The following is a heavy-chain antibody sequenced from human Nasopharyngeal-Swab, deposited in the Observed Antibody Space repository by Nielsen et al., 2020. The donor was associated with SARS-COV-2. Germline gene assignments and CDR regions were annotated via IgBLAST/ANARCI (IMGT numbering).Heavy chain of an antibody. CDR3: ARGTPYCSSTSCYSWFDP. D-gene: IGHD2-2*01. J-gene: IGHJ5*02. Sequence: SETLSLTRAVYGGSFSGYYWSWIRQPPGKGLEWIGEINHSGSTNYNPSLKSRVTISVDTSKNQFSLKLSSVTAADTAVYYCARGTPYCSSTSCYSWFDPWGQGTLVTVSS. CDR2: INHSGST. V-gene: IGHV4-34*01. CDR1: GGSFSGYY.